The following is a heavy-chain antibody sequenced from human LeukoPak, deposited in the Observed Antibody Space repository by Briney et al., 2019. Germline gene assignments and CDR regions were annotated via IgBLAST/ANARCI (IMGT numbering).Heavy chain of an antibody. D-gene: IGHD4-17*01. CDR2: ISSSSSSI. V-gene: IGHV3-21*06. CDR1: GFTFSSYS. Sequence: PGGSLRLSCAASGFTFSSYSMNWVRQAPGKGLEWVSSISSSSSSIYYGDSVKGRFTISRDNAKNSLFLQMNSLRAEDTAVYYCARDAGDYGDYLGGYQYYYYMDVRGKGTTVTISS. CDR3: ARDAGDYGDYLGGYQYYYYMDV. J-gene: IGHJ6*03.